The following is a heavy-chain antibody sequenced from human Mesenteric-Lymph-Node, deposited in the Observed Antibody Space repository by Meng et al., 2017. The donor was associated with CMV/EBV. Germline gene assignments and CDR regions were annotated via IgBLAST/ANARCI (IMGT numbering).Heavy chain of an antibody. Sequence: GGSLRLSCAASGFSFNTYWMSWVRQAPGKGLEWVANIKHSGNEKYYVDSVKGRFTISRDNAKNSLYLQMNSLRAEDTAVYYCARDSPPYGMDVWGQGTTVTVSS. CDR1: GFSFNTYW. V-gene: IGHV3-7*03. J-gene: IGHJ6*02. CDR3: ARDSPPYGMDV. CDR2: IKHSGNEK.